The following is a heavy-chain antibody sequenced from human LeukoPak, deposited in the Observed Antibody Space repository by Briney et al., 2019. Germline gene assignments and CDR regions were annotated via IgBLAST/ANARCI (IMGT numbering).Heavy chain of an antibody. J-gene: IGHJ4*02. CDR2: INTNTGNP. D-gene: IGHD4-17*01. Sequence: ASVKVSCKASGYTFTSYAMNWVRQAPGQGLEWMGWINTNTGNPTYAQGFTGRFVFSLDTSVSTAYLQISSLKAEDTAVYYCARERTTVTMPNLRPQYYFDYWGQGTLVTVSS. CDR3: ARERTTVTMPNLRPQYYFDY. V-gene: IGHV7-4-1*02. CDR1: GYTFTSYA.